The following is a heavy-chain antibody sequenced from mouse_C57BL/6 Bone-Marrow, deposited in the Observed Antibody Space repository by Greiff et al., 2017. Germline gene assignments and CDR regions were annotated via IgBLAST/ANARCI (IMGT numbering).Heavy chain of an antibody. CDR2: IGPGSGST. D-gene: IGHD2-3*01. J-gene: IGHJ2*01. Sequence: QVQLQQSGAELVKPGASVKISCKASGYTFTDYYINWVKQRPGQGLEWIGKIGPGSGSTYYNEKFKGKATLTADKSSSPAYMQLSSLTSEDSAVYFCARGGYDGYSTSYYFDYWGQGTTLTVSS. V-gene: IGHV1-77*01. CDR1: GYTFTDYY. CDR3: ARGGYDGYSTSYYFDY.